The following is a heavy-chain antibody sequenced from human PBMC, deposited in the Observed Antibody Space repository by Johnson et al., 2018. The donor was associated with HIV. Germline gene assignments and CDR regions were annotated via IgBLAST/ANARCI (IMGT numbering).Heavy chain of an antibody. V-gene: IGHV3-15*02. D-gene: IGHD7-27*01. Sequence: VQLVESGGTLVKPGGSLRLSCAASGFTFTDAWVNWVRQAPGKGLEWVGRIKSKTDGGTTDYAAPVKGRFTISRDDSKNTLYLQMNSLKTEDTAVYYCTTDPWGSDAFDIWGQGTMVTVSS. CDR1: GFTFTDAW. CDR2: IKSKTDGGTT. J-gene: IGHJ3*02. CDR3: TTDPWGSDAFDI.